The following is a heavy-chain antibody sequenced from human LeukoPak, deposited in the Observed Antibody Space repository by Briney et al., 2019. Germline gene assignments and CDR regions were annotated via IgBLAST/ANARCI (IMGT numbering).Heavy chain of an antibody. J-gene: IGHJ4*02. Sequence: GGSLRLSCAASGFTFSSYAMSWVRQAPGKGLEWVSAISGSGGSTYYADSVKGRITISRDNSKNTLYLQMNSLRAEDTAVYYCARGPYNWTDRVIDYWGQGTLVTVSS. V-gene: IGHV3-23*01. CDR3: ARGPYNWTDRVIDY. CDR1: GFTFSSYA. CDR2: ISGSGGST. D-gene: IGHD1-1*01.